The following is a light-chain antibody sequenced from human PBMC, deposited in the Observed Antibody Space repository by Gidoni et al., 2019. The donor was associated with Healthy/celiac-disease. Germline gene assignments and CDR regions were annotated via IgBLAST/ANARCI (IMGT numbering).Light chain of an antibody. J-gene: IGKJ2*01. CDR2: DAS. V-gene: IGKV3-15*01. Sequence: EILMTQSPATLSVSPGERVNLSYRSSQSVISNLAWYQQKPGQSPRLLIYDASTRSTGIPARFSGSWSGTKYTLTISSLQSEEFAVYYWQQYNNWTPYTFGQGTKLEIK. CDR3: QQYNNWTPYT. CDR1: QSVISN.